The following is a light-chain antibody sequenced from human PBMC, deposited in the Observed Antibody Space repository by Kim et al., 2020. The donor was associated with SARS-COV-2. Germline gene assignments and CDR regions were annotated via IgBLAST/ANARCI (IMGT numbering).Light chain of an antibody. Sequence: QSALTQPLSVSVSPGQSVTISCTGTSSDVGGYNYVSWYQQHPGKAPKLMIYDVSKRPSGVPDRFSGSKSGNTDSLTISGLQAEEEADYYCCSYAGTYTVFGGGTQLTVL. J-gene: IGLJ2*01. CDR3: CSYAGTYTV. CDR1: SSDVGGYNY. V-gene: IGLV2-11*01. CDR2: DVS.